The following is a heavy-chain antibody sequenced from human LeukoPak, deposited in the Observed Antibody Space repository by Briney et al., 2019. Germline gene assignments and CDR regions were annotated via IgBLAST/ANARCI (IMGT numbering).Heavy chain of an antibody. D-gene: IGHD2-2*01. CDR1: GYTFTNYA. V-gene: IGHV7-4-1*02. Sequence: ASVKVSCKASGYTFTNYAINWVRQAPGQGLEWMGWINTNTGYPTYAQGFTGRFVFSLDTSVSTTYLQISSLKAEDTAVYYCARDPGDDNVVPGDPWGQGTLVTVSS. J-gene: IGHJ5*02. CDR2: INTNTGYP. CDR3: ARDPGDDNVVPGDP.